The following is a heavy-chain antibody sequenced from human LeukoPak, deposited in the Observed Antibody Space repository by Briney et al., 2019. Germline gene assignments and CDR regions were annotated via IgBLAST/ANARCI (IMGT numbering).Heavy chain of an antibody. Sequence: PSETLSLTCTVSGYSISSGYYWGWIRQPPGKGLEWIGSIYHSGSTYYNPSLKSRVTISVDTSKNQFSLKLSSVTAADTAVYYCARRRLGYCSSTSCLLHAGDAFNIWGQGTMVTVSS. V-gene: IGHV4-38-2*02. D-gene: IGHD2-2*01. CDR3: ARRRLGYCSSTSCLLHAGDAFNI. CDR2: IYHSGST. CDR1: GYSISSGYY. J-gene: IGHJ3*02.